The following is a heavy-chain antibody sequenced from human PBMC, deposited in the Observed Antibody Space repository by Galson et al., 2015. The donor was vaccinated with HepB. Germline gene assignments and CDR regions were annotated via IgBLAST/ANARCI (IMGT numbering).Heavy chain of an antibody. D-gene: IGHD2-15*01. CDR3: TTEDGPCSDPYLGN. J-gene: IGHJ4*02. Sequence: LRLSCAASGLSFNNAWMSWVRRAPGKGLEWVGQIKAKVDGGTSDYAAPVKGRFFISRDDSKNTMDLQMNSLKAEDTAVYYCTTEDGPCSDPYLGNWGQATLVAGTS. CDR2: IKAKVDGGTS. CDR1: GLSFNNAW. V-gene: IGHV3-15*01.